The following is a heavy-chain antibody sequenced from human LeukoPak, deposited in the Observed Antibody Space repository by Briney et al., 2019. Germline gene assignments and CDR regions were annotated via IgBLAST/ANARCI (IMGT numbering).Heavy chain of an antibody. D-gene: IGHD6-19*01. J-gene: IGHJ4*02. CDR2: IKSKTDGGTT. CDR1: GFTFSNAW. CDR3: ARSKAVAGKGGFDY. Sequence: PGGSLRLSCAASGFTFSNAWMSWVRQAPGKGLEWVGRIKSKTDGGTTDYAAPVKGRFTISRDNAKNTLYLQMNSLRVEDTAVYYCARSKAVAGKGGFDYWGQGTLVTVSS. V-gene: IGHV3-15*05.